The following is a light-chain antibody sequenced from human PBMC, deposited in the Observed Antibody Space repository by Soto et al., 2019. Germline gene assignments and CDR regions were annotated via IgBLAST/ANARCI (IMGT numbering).Light chain of an antibody. Sequence: QSALTQPRSVSGSPGQSVTISCTETSSDVGGYTFVSWYQQRPGKAPKLMIYDVSKRPSGVPDRFSGSESGNTASLTISGRHAEDGGDSYCVLYSGTYVLSGLFGGGTKLTVL. CDR1: SSDVGGYTF. J-gene: IGLJ2*01. CDR2: DVS. CDR3: VLYSGTYVLSGL. V-gene: IGLV2-11*01.